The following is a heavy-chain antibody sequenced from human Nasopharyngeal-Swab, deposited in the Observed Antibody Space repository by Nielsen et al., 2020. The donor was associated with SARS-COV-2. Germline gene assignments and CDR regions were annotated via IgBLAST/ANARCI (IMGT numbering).Heavy chain of an antibody. CDR1: GGSSSTGSYY. J-gene: IGHJ4*02. D-gene: IGHD5/OR15-5a*01. CDR3: ARLGTVYDDYFDS. V-gene: IGHV4-61*02. CDR2: IFTSGST. Sequence: SETLSLTCTVSGGSSSTGSYYWNWIRQPAGKGLEWIGRIFTSGSTDYNPSLTSRVTMSIDTSKNQFSLNLTSVTAADTAVYYCARLGTVYDDYFDSWGQGTLVTVSS.